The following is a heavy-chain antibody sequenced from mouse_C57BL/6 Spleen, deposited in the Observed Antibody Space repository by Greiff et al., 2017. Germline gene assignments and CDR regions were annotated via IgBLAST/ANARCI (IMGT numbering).Heavy chain of an antibody. D-gene: IGHD2-2*01. CDR2: ISYDGSN. V-gene: IGHV3-6*01. CDR1: GYSITSGYY. CDR3: ASYGYDGAWFAY. Sequence: DVKLQESGPGLVKPSQSLSLTCSVTGYSITSGYYWNWIRQFPGNKLEWMGYISYDGSNNYNPSLKNRISITRDTSKNQFFLKLNSVTTEDTATYYCASYGYDGAWFAYWGQGTLVTVSA. J-gene: IGHJ3*01.